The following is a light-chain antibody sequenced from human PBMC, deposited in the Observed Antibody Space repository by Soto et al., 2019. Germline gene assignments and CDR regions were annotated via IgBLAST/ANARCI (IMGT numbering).Light chain of an antibody. CDR2: GVS. CDR3: QQSYSTPPT. Sequence: DIQMTQSPSSLSASVGDRVPLSCRASQSFSPSLNWYQQKPGKAPSLLIYGVSTLHSGVPSRFSGSGSGTEFTLTISDLQAEDFATYFCQQSYSTPPTFGQGTSLEIK. J-gene: IGKJ2*01. V-gene: IGKV1-39*01. CDR1: QSFSPS.